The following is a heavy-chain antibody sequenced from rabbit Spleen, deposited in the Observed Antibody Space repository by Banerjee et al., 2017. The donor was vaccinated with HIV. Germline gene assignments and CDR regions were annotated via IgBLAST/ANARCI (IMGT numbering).Heavy chain of an antibody. J-gene: IGHJ6*01. CDR2: IYTGSSGFT. CDR3: ARDTGSSFSSYGMDL. D-gene: IGHD8-1*01. Sequence: QSLEESGGDLVKPGASLTLTCTASGVSFSNNNYMCWVRLAPGKGLEWIACIYTGSSGFTYFASWAKGRFTCSKTSSTTVTLQMTSLTAADTATYFCARDTGSSFSSYGMDLWGPGTLVTVS. CDR1: GVSFSNNNY. V-gene: IGHV1S40*01.